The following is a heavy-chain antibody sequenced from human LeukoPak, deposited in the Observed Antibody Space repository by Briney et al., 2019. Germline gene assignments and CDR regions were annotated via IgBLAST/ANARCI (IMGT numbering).Heavy chain of an antibody. CDR2: IRYDGSNK. CDR3: AKDHRWRLWFGDYYYYMDV. V-gene: IGHV3-30*02. D-gene: IGHD3-10*01. J-gene: IGHJ6*03. Sequence: AGGSLRLSCAASGFTFSSYGMHWLRRAPGKGLEWVAFIRYDGSNKYYADSVKGRFTISRDNSKNTLYLQMNSLRAEDTAAYYCAKDHRWRLWFGDYYYYMDVWGKGTTVTISS. CDR1: GFTFSSYG.